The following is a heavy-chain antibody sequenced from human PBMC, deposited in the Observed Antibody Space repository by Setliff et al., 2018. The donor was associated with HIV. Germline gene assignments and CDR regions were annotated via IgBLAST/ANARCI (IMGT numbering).Heavy chain of an antibody. CDR3: ARDHEDSGWYVESVDY. CDR2: IGSAGDRTI. J-gene: IGHJ4*02. Sequence: GGSLRLSCEGSGFTFSSYEMNWVRQAPGEGLEWLSYIGSAGDRTIYYADSVKGRFTISRDDSKNSLYLQMSSLRAEDTAVYYCARDHEDSGWYVESVDYWGQGTLVTVSS. V-gene: IGHV3-48*03. D-gene: IGHD6-19*01. CDR1: GFTFSSYE.